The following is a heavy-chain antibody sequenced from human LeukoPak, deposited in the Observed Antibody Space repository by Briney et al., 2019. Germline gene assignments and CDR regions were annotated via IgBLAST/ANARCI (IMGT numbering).Heavy chain of an antibody. D-gene: IGHD3-22*01. Sequence: GGSLRLSCAASGFTFSTYWMYWVRQAPGKGLVWVSHITSDGTNTNYADSVKGRFTISRDNAKNTLYLQMNSLGAEDTAVYYCARISDASSGYFDYWGQGTLVTVSS. CDR2: ITSDGTNT. V-gene: IGHV3-74*01. CDR3: ARISDASSGYFDY. J-gene: IGHJ4*02. CDR1: GFTFSTYW.